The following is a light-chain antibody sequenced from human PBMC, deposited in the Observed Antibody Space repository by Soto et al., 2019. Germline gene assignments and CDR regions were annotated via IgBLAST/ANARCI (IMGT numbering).Light chain of an antibody. Sequence: ENVLTQSPGTLSLSPGERATLSCRASQSVSSSYLAWYQQKPGQAPRLLIYGASSRATGIPDRFSGSGSGTDFTLTISRLEPEDFAMYYCHQYGSSPPVTCGQGTRLEIK. CDR1: QSVSSSY. CDR2: GAS. V-gene: IGKV3-20*01. CDR3: HQYGSSPPVT. J-gene: IGKJ5*01.